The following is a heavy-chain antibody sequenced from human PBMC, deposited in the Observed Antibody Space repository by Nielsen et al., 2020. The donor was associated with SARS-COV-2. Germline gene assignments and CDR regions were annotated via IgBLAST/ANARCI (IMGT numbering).Heavy chain of an antibody. V-gene: IGHV5-10-1*01. CDR2: IDPSDSYT. J-gene: IGHJ4*02. D-gene: IGHD1-26*01. CDR1: GYSFTSNW. CDR3: ARPASGTYQNPDS. Sequence: GESLKISCKGSGYSFTSNWITWVRRVPGKGLEWVGRIDPSDSYTNYSPSFQGHVTISVDRAISTAFLQWSSLRASDSAMYYCARPASGTYQNPDSWGQGTLVTVTS.